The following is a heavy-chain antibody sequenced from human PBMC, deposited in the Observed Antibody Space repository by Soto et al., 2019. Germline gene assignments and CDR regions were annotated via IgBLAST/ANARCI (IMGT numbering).Heavy chain of an antibody. CDR2: INHSGST. CDR3: AREGPIAAAGDY. V-gene: IGHV4-34*01. Sequence: SETLSLTCAVYGGSFSGYYWSWIRQPPGKGLEWIGEINHSGSTNYNPSLKSRVTISVDTSKNQFSLKLSSVTAADTAVYYCAREGPIAAAGDYWGQGTLVTGSS. D-gene: IGHD6-13*01. J-gene: IGHJ4*02. CDR1: GGSFSGYY.